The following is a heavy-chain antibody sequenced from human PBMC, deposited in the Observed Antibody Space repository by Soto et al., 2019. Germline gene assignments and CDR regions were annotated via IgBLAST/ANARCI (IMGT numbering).Heavy chain of an antibody. V-gene: IGHV3-23*01. D-gene: IGHD3-10*01. CDR1: GFTFDTFP. J-gene: IGHJ4*02. Sequence: GSLRLSCAASGFTFDTFPMNWVRQAPGKGLEWVSGISDSGSNTYYADSVKGRFSISRDNSKKTLYLQMNSLRAEDTAVYFCAKGHYGSGASGVRGYWGQGTLVTVS. CDR2: ISDSGSNT. CDR3: AKGHYGSGASGVRGY.